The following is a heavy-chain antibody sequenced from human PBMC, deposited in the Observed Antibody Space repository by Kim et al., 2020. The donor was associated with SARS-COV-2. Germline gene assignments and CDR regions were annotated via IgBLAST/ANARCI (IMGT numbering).Heavy chain of an antibody. J-gene: IGHJ6*02. Sequence: GGSLRLSCAASGFTFSDYYMSWIRQAPGKGLEWVSYISSSGSTIYYADSVKGRFTISRDNAKNSLYLQMNSLRAEDTAVYYCARYPGGATIGGGFYYYYGMDVWGQGTTVTVSS. CDR3: ARYPGGATIGGGFYYYYGMDV. V-gene: IGHV3-11*01. CDR1: GFTFSDYY. D-gene: IGHD5-12*01. CDR2: ISSSGSTI.